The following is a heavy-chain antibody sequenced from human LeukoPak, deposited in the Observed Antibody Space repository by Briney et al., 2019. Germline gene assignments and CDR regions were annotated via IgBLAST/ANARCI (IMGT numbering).Heavy chain of an antibody. D-gene: IGHD3-9*01. V-gene: IGHV4-59*01. J-gene: IGHJ5*02. CDR3: ARARRVLRYFDWLSPGWFDP. Sequence: SETLSLTCTVSGGSISSYYWSWIRQPPGKGLEWIGYIYYSGSTNYNPSLKSRVTISVDTSKNHFSLKLSSVTAADTAVYYCARARRVLRYFDWLSPGWFDPWGQGTLVTVSS. CDR1: GGSISSYY. CDR2: IYYSGST.